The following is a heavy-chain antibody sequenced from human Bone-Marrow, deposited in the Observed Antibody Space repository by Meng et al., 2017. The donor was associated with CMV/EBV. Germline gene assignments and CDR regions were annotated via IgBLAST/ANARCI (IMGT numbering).Heavy chain of an antibody. CDR3: TTDWWSVGATIGIDAFDI. Sequence: GGSLRLSCAASGLTLSSYGIHWVRQAPGKGLEWVAFIRYDGGKKEYVDSVKGRFTISRDDSKNTLYLQMNSLKTEDTAVYYCTTDWWSVGATIGIDAFDIWGQGTMVTVSS. CDR1: GLTLSSYG. V-gene: IGHV3-30*02. D-gene: IGHD1-26*01. J-gene: IGHJ3*02. CDR2: IRYDGGKK.